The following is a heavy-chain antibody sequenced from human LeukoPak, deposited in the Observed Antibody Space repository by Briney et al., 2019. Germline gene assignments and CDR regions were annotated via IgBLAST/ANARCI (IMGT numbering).Heavy chain of an antibody. J-gene: IGHJ5*01. D-gene: IGHD3-16*01. V-gene: IGHV3-30*02. CDR3: VRDGIGGSTTLDS. Sequence: PGGSLRLSCAASGFSFGGYGMHWVRQTPGKGLDWVSFVRHDGSKTYYGDSVKGRFTISRDNSNNTVYLQMNRLRPDDTAVYYCVRDGIGGSTTLDSWGQGTLVTVSS. CDR1: GFSFGGYG. CDR2: VRHDGSKT.